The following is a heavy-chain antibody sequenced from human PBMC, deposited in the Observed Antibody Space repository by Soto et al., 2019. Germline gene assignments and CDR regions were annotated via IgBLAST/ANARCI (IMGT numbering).Heavy chain of an antibody. CDR1: GFSLSTSGVG. CDR2: IYWDDGK. V-gene: IGHV2-5*02. Sequence: QITLKESGPTLVKPTQTLTLTCTFSGFSLSTSGVGVGWIRQPPGKALAWLALIYWDDGKRYSQSLKSRHTITKDTSKNHVVLTMTNMDPVDTATYYCAPLRAQLGPEPLPTYYFDYWGQGTLVTVSS. J-gene: IGHJ4*02. CDR3: APLRAQLGPEPLPTYYFDY. D-gene: IGHD5-18*01.